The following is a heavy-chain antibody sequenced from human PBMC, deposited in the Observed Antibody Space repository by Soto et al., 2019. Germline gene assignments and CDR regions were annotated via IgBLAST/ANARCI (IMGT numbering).Heavy chain of an antibody. CDR3: ARAPRIAAAGLYFDY. CDR1: GGSISSGGYY. D-gene: IGHD6-13*01. CDR2: IYYSGST. V-gene: IGHV4-31*03. J-gene: IGHJ4*02. Sequence: SETLSLTCTVSGGSISSGGYYWSWIRQHPGKGLEWIGYIYYSGSTYYNPSLKSRVTISVDTSKNQFSLKLSSVTAADTAVYYCARAPRIAAAGLYFDYWGQGTLVTVSS.